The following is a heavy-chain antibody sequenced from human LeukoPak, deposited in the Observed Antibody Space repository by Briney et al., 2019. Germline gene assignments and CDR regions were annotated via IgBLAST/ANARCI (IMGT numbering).Heavy chain of an antibody. CDR3: ARETYFYDTTYYYVKYFDS. J-gene: IGHJ4*02. CDR2: MNPNSGNT. Sequence: VASVKVSCKASGYTFTSYDINWVRQATGQGLEWMGWMNPNSGNTGYAQKFQGRVTMTRNTSISTAYMELSSLRSEDTAVYYCARETYFYDTTYYYVKYFDSWGQGTLVTVSS. V-gene: IGHV1-8*01. D-gene: IGHD3-22*01. CDR1: GYTFTSYD.